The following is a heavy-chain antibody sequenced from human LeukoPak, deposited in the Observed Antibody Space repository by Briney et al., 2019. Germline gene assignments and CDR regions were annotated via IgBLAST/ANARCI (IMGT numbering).Heavy chain of an antibody. J-gene: IGHJ4*02. Sequence: GASVKVSCKASGYTFTDYYIHWVRQAPGQGLEWMGWINPNSGGTNYAQKFQGRVTMTRDISISTAYMELSRLRSDDTAFYYCAKDHSIGTTNDYWGQGTLVTVSS. CDR1: GYTFTDYY. D-gene: IGHD3-22*01. CDR2: INPNSGGT. V-gene: IGHV1-2*02. CDR3: AKDHSIGTTNDY.